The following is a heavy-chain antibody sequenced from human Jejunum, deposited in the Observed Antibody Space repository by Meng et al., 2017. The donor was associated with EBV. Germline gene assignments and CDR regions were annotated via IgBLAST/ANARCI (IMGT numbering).Heavy chain of an antibody. J-gene: IGHJ4*02. CDR3: AKERRGFYAEH. CDR1: AFPFGDYA. V-gene: IGHV3-30*01. CDR2: VSYGGSDK. D-gene: IGHD1-14*01. Sequence: VQLLGCGGGFAQPGGSLRHACAASAFPFGDYAMHWVRQAPGKGREWVALVSYGGSDKLYADSVKGRFTIYRDNSDNTLFLQMNSLKPEDTAVYYCAKERRGFYAEHWGQGTLVTVSS.